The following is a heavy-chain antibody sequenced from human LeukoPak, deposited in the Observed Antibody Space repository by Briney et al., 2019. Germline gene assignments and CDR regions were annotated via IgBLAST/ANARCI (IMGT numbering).Heavy chain of an antibody. D-gene: IGHD5-18*01. V-gene: IGHV3-30*04. Sequence: GGTLRLTCAASGFTFSTYSMHWVRQPPGKGLEWVADISYDGSSKYYADSVKRRTTIARDNSKNTLYRQMNRLGAEDTAVYYCARARSSYGYGDAFDIWGQGTMVTVSS. CDR3: ARARSSYGYGDAFDI. CDR1: GFTFSTYS. CDR2: ISYDGSSK. J-gene: IGHJ3*02.